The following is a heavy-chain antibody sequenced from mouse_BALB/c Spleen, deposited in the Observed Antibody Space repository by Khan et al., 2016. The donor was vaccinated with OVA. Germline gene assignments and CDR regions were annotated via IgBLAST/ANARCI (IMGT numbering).Heavy chain of an antibody. V-gene: IGHV3-2*02. J-gene: IGHJ2*01. CDR3: ARVYGGDFDY. Sequence: EVQLRESGPGLVKPSQSLSLTCTVTGYSITSDYAWNWIRQFPGNKLEWMGFISYSGNTNYNPSLKSRISITRDTSKNQFFLQLNSVTTEDTATYYCARVYGGDFDYWGQGTTLTVSS. CDR2: ISYSGNT. D-gene: IGHD1-1*01. CDR1: GYSITSDYA.